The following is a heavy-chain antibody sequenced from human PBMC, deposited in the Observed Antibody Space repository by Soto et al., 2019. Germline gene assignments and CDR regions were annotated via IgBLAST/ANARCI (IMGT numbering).Heavy chain of an antibody. J-gene: IGHJ5*02. CDR1: GFTFSSYG. CDR3: ARDYYDSSGYFVADSWFDP. D-gene: IGHD3-22*01. CDR2: IWYDGSNK. Sequence: QTGGSLRLSCAASGFTFSSYGMHWVRQAPGKGLEWVAVIWYDGSNKYYADSVKGRLTISRDNSKNTLYLQMNSLRAEDTAVYYCARDYYDSSGYFVADSWFDPWGQGTLVTVSS. V-gene: IGHV3-33*01.